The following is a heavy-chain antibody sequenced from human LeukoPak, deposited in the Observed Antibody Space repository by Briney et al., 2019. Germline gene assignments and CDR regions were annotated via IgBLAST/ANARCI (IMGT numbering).Heavy chain of an antibody. D-gene: IGHD2-2*01. CDR2: IYHSGST. V-gene: IGHV4-30-2*01. CDR3: ARGKRLGYCSSTSCYRGYSWFDP. CDR1: GGSISSGGYY. J-gene: IGHJ5*02. Sequence: SETLSLTCTVSGGSISSGGYYWSWIRQPPGKGLEWIGYIYHSGSTYYNPSLKSRVTISVDRSKNQFSLKLSSVTAADTAVYYCARGKRLGYCSSTSCYRGYSWFDPWGQGTLVTVSS.